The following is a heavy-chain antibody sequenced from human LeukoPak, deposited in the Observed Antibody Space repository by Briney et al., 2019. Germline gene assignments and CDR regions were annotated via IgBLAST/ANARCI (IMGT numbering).Heavy chain of an antibody. V-gene: IGHV3-33*01. CDR1: GFTFSNYG. Sequence: PGTSLRLSCAASGFTFSNYGMHWVRQAPGKGLEWVAVIWHDGSNEYYADSVRGRFTISRDNSKNTLYLQMSSLRAEDTAVYYCARDLVGATAYWGQGTLVTVSS. J-gene: IGHJ4*02. CDR2: IWHDGSNE. D-gene: IGHD1-26*01. CDR3: ARDLVGATAY.